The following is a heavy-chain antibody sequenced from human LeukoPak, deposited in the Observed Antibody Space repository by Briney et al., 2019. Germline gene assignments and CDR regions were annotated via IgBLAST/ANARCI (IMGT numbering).Heavy chain of an antibody. CDR3: ARYCSGVSCYSGYDY. CDR2: ISTNGGGT. D-gene: IGHD2-15*01. Sequence: GSLRLSYVASGFTFSTYAMHWVRQTPGKGLEYVSAISTNGGGTYYANSVKGRFTISRDNSKNTLYLQMGSLRAEDMAVYYCARYCSGVSCYSGYDYWGQGTLVTVSS. CDR1: GFTFSTYA. V-gene: IGHV3-64*01. J-gene: IGHJ4*02.